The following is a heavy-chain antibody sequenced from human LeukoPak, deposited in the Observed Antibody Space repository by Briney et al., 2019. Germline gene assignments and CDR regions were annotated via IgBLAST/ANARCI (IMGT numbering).Heavy chain of an antibody. J-gene: IGHJ5*02. CDR2: IGWNSNTV. CDR1: GFKFDDYA. Sequence: GGSLRLSCAASGFKFDDYAMHWVRQAPGKGLEWVAGIGWNSNTVGYADSVRGRFTIRRDNAKNSLFLQMNSLRSEDTAMYYCTKSKDYGDYWFDPWGQGTRVTVSS. D-gene: IGHD4-17*01. V-gene: IGHV3-9*01. CDR3: TKSKDYGDYWFDP.